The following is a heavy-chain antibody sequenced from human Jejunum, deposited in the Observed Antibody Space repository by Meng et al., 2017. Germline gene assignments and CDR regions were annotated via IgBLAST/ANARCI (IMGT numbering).Heavy chain of an antibody. D-gene: IGHD3-16*01. CDR3: VRGNNYVWGMIP. V-gene: IGHV4-34*01. J-gene: IGHJ5*02. Sequence: HLRRWDAGLLMPSAPLSRTCGFYGGSFSGYFWSWIRQPPGKGLEWIGEVSHNGWTKYNPSLKSRVTISLETSKNQFSLKMSSVTAADTAVYYCVRGNNYVWGMIPWGQGTLVTVSS. CDR1: GGSFSGYF. CDR2: VSHNGWT.